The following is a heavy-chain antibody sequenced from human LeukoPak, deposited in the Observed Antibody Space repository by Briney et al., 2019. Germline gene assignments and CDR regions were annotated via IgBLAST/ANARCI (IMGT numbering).Heavy chain of an antibody. D-gene: IGHD5-12*01. CDR2: ISASGGNI. CDR3: ARDYGGYA. Sequence: GGSLRLSCAASGFTFSNHVMTWVRQAPGKGLEWVSSISASGGNIHYADSVKGRFTISRDNSKNTVYLQMNSLRAEDTAVYYCARDYGGYAWGQGTLVTVSS. V-gene: IGHV3-23*01. CDR1: GFTFSNHV. J-gene: IGHJ5*02.